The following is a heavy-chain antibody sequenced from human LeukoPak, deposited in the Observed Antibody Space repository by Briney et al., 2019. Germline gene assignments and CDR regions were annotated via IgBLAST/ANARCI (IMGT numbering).Heavy chain of an antibody. CDR2: IRYDGSNK. CDR3: AKEPLRGSYPDY. CDR1: GFTFSSYG. Sequence: PGGSLRLSCAASGFTFSSYGMHWVRQAPGRGLEWVAFIRYDGSNKYYADTVKGRFTISRDNSKNTLYLQMNSLRAEDTAVYYCAKEPLRGSYPDYWGQGTLVTVSS. J-gene: IGHJ4*02. D-gene: IGHD1-26*01. V-gene: IGHV3-30*02.